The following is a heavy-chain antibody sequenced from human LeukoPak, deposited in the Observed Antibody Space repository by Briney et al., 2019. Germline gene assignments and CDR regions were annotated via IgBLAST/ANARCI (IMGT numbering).Heavy chain of an antibody. V-gene: IGHV4-59*01. CDR3: AREDYCSGGSCYSGYFQH. CDR1: GGSISSYY. D-gene: IGHD2-15*01. J-gene: IGHJ1*01. Sequence: SETLSLTCTVSGGSISSYYWSWIRQPPGKGLEWIGYIYYIGSTNYNPSLKTRVTISVDTSKNQFSLKLSSVTAADTAVYYCAREDYCSGGSCYSGYFQHWGQGTLVTVSS. CDR2: IYYIGST.